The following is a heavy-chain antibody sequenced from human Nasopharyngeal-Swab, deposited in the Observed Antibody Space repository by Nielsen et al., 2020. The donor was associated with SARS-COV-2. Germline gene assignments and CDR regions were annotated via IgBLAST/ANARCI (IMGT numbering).Heavy chain of an antibody. CDR1: GYSFTRYW. CDR2: IYPGDSDT. V-gene: IGHV5-51*01. D-gene: IGHD2-2*02. J-gene: IGHJ4*02. CDR3: ARLLVPAAIRPLYYFDY. Sequence: GESLKISCKGSGYSFTRYWIGWVRQMPGKGLEWMGIIYPGDSDTRYSPSFQGQVTISADKSISTACLQWSSLKASDTAMYYCARLLVPAAIRPLYYFDYWGQGTLVTVSS.